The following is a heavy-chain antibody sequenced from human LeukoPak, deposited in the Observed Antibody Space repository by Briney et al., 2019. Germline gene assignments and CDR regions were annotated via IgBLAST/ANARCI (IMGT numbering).Heavy chain of an antibody. V-gene: IGHV1-58*01. Sequence: SVRVSCKASGFTFTSSAVQWVRQARGQRLEWIGWIVVGSGNTNYAQKFQERVTITRDMSTSTAYMELSSLRSEDTAVYYCAAGTITTPHFQHWGQGTLVTVSS. D-gene: IGHD3-22*01. CDR1: GFTFTSSA. CDR2: IVVGSGNT. J-gene: IGHJ1*01. CDR3: AAGTITTPHFQH.